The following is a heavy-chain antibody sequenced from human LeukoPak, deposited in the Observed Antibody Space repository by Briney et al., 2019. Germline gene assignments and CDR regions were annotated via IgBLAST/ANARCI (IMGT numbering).Heavy chain of an antibody. V-gene: IGHV1-18*01. CDR2: ISAYNGNT. Sequence: GASVTASCKASGYTFTSYGISWVRQAPGQGLEWMGWISAYNGNTNYAQKLQGRVTMTTDTSTSTAYMELRSLRSDDTAVYYCARDSITMFQGWFDPWGQGTLVTVSS. CDR1: GYTFTSYG. CDR3: ARDSITMFQGWFDP. D-gene: IGHD3-10*02. J-gene: IGHJ5*02.